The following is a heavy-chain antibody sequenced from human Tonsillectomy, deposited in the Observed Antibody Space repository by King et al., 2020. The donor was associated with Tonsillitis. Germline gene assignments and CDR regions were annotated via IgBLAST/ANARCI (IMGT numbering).Heavy chain of an antibody. CDR1: GFTFSSYA. J-gene: IGHJ6*02. D-gene: IGHD3-10*01. CDR2: ISGSGGRT. Sequence: VQLVESGGGLVQPGGSLRLSCAASGFTFSSYAMSWVRQAPGKGLEWVSAISGSGGRTYYADSVKGRYTISRDNSKNTLYLQMNSMRAGDTAVYYCANFAYDGSGSSYYYYYGMDVWGQGTTVTVSS. CDR3: ANFAYDGSGSSYYYYYGMDV. V-gene: IGHV3-23*04.